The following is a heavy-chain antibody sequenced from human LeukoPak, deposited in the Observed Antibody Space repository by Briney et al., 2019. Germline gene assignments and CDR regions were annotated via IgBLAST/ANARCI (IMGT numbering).Heavy chain of an antibody. CDR2: FDPEDGET. Sequence: GASVKVSCKVSGYTLTELSMHWVRQAPGKGLEWMGGFDPEDGETIYAQKFQGRVTMTRDTSISTAYMELSRLRSDDTAVYYCASDPVSVSGAFDIWGQGTMVTVSS. CDR1: GYTLTELS. D-gene: IGHD3-3*01. J-gene: IGHJ3*02. CDR3: ASDPVSVSGAFDI. V-gene: IGHV1-24*01.